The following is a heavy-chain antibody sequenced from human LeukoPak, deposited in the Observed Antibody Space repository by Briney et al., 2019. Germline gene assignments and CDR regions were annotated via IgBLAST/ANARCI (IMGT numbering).Heavy chain of an antibody. Sequence: GGSLRLSCAASGFTFSDYYMSWIRQAPGKGLEWVAYISSRSITIHYVDSVGGRFTISRDNAKRSVYLQMNSLGAEDTAIYYCARLKASFWGQGTLVTVSS. CDR3: ARLKASF. CDR1: GFTFSDYY. D-gene: IGHD1-26*01. J-gene: IGHJ4*02. V-gene: IGHV3-11*01. CDR2: ISSRSITI.